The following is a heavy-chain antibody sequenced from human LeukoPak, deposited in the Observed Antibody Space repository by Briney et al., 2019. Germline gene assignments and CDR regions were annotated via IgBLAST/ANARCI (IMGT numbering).Heavy chain of an antibody. D-gene: IGHD4-17*01. V-gene: IGHV3-23*01. CDR3: AKDSGGATVTTVGGDY. J-gene: IGHJ4*02. CDR2: ISGSGGST. CDR1: GFTFSSYA. Sequence: PGGSLRLSCAASGFTFSSYAMSWVRQAPGKGLEWVSAISGSGGSTYYADSVKGRFTISRDNSKNTLYLQMNSLRAEDTAVYYCAKDSGGATVTTVGGDYWGQGTLVTVSS.